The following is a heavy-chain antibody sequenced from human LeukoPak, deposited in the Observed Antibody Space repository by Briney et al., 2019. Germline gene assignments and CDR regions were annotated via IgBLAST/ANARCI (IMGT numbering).Heavy chain of an antibody. V-gene: IGHV1-69*13. CDR3: ATRPFGEVVVITDAFDI. Sequence: VASVKVSCKASGYTFTSYYMHWVRQAPGQGLEWMGGIIPIFGTANYAQKFQGRVTITADESTSTAYMELSSLRSEDTAVYYCATRPFGEVVVITDAFDIWGQGTMVTVSS. CDR1: GYTFTSYY. J-gene: IGHJ3*02. D-gene: IGHD3-22*01. CDR2: IIPIFGTA.